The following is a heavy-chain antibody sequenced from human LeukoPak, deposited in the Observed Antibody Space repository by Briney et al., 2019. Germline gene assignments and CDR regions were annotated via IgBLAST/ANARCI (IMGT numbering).Heavy chain of an antibody. CDR1: GYTFTGYY. CDR2: INPNSGGT. V-gene: IGHV1-2*02. J-gene: IGHJ4*02. CDR3: ARYCSSTSCPIDY. D-gene: IGHD2-2*01. Sequence: ASVTVSFKASGYTFTGYYMHWVRQAPGQGLEWMGWINPNSGGTNYAQKFQGRVTMTRDTSISTAYMELSRLRSDDTAVYYCARYCSSTSCPIDYWGQGTLVTVSS.